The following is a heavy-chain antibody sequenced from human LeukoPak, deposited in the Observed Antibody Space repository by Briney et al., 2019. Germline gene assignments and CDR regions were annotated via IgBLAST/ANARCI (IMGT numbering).Heavy chain of an antibody. J-gene: IGHJ4*02. Sequence: AGGSLRLSCAASGFTFSSYEMNWVRQAPGKELEWVSYISSSGSTIYYADSVKGRFTISRDNAKNSLYLQMNSLRAEDTAVYYCASLTSFDYWGQGTLVTVSS. CDR3: ASLTSFDY. CDR1: GFTFSSYE. CDR2: ISSSGSTI. V-gene: IGHV3-48*03. D-gene: IGHD3-9*01.